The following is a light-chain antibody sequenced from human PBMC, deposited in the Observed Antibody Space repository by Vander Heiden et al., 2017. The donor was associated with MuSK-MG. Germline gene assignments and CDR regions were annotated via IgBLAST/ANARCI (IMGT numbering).Light chain of an antibody. V-gene: IGKV1-39*01. J-gene: IGKJ4*01. CDR3: QESDSTPFT. CDR1: QSISSY. Sequence: DIQMTQPPSSLSASVGDRVTITCRASQSISSYLNWYQQKPGKAPKLLIYAASSLQSGVPSRFSGSGSGTDFTLTISSLQPEDFATYYCQESDSTPFTFGSGTKVEI. CDR2: AAS.